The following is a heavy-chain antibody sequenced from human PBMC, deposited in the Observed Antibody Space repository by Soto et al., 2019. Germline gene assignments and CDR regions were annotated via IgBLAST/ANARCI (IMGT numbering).Heavy chain of an antibody. Sequence: QVQLQESGPGLVKPSQTLSLTCTVSGGSISTAYYYWSWIRQHPGKGLEWIGYIYYIGDTNYNPSLKSRVSMSVDTSKNQCSLRLTSVTAADTAVYYCASLTKDLDSWGPGTLVTVSS. CDR2: IYYIGDT. D-gene: IGHD3-9*01. CDR3: ASLTKDLDS. J-gene: IGHJ4*02. V-gene: IGHV4-31*03. CDR1: GGSISTAYYY.